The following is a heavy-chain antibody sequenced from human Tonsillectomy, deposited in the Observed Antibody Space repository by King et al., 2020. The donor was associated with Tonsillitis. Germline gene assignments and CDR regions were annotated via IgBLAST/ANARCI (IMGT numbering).Heavy chain of an antibody. D-gene: IGHD6-6*01. CDR2: INHSGST. CDR3: ARGEYSSSSGARNYFDY. Sequence: VQLQQWGAGLLKSSETLSLTCAVYGGSFSGYYWSWIRQPPGRGLEWIGEINHSGSTNYNPSLKCPVTISVDTSKNHVSLKLSSLTAADTAVYYCARGEYSSSSGARNYFDYWGQGTLVTVSS. CDR1: GGSFSGYY. J-gene: IGHJ4*02. V-gene: IGHV4-34*01.